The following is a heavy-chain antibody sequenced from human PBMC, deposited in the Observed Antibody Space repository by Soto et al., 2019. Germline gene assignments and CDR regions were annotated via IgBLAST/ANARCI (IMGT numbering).Heavy chain of an antibody. CDR3: ARVGYSGYDSPLYYYGMDV. V-gene: IGHV1-2*04. Sequence: GASVKVSCKASGYTFTGYYMHWVRQAPGQGLEWMGWINPNSGGTNYAQKFQGWVTMTRDTSISTAYMELSRLRSDDTAVYYCARVGYSGYDSPLYYYGMDVWGQGTTVTSP. CDR1: GYTFTGYY. CDR2: INPNSGGT. J-gene: IGHJ6*02. D-gene: IGHD5-12*01.